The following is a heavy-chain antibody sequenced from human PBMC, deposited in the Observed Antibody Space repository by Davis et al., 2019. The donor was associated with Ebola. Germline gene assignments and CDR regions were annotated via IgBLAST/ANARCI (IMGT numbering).Heavy chain of an antibody. CDR2: ISGSGGST. J-gene: IGHJ4*02. V-gene: IGHV3-23*01. CDR1: GFTFSSYA. Sequence: GGSLRLSCAASGFTFSSYAMSWVRQAPGKGLEWVSAISGSGGSTYYADSVKGRFTISRDNSKNTLYLQMNSLRAEDTAVYYCARAGRTIFGVVVGNYFDYWGQGTLVTVSS. D-gene: IGHD3-3*01. CDR3: ARAGRTIFGVVVGNYFDY.